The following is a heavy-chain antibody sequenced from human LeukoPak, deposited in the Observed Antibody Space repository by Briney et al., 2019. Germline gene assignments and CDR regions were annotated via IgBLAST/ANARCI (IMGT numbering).Heavy chain of an antibody. D-gene: IGHD3-22*01. Sequence: GASVKVSCKASGYSFTTRALNWVRQVPGQGLEWMGWINPNSGGTNYAQKFQGRVTMTRDTSISTAYMELSRLRSDDTAVYYCARGYYYDSSGYLAYWGQGTLVTVSS. CDR3: ARGYYYDSSGYLAY. V-gene: IGHV1-2*02. CDR1: GYSFTTRA. CDR2: INPNSGGT. J-gene: IGHJ4*02.